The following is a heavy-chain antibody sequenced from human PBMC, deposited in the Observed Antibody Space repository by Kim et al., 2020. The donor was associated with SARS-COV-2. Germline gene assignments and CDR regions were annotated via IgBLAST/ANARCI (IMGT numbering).Heavy chain of an antibody. CDR3: AIGYCSGGSCYSDLSYYYGMDV. CDR2: ISAYNGNT. Sequence: ASVKVSCKASGYTFTSYGISWVRQAPGQGLEWMGWISAYNGNTNYAQKLQGRVTMTTDTSTSTAYMELRRLRSDDTAVYYCAIGYCSGGSCYSDLSYYYGMDVWGQGTTVTVSS. D-gene: IGHD2-15*01. V-gene: IGHV1-18*01. CDR1: GYTFTSYG. J-gene: IGHJ6*02.